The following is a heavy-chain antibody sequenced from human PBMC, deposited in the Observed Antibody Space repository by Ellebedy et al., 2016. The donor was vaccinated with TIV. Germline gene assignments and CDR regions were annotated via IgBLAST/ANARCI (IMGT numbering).Heavy chain of an antibody. CDR2: IRSTGSDK. V-gene: IGHV3-21*06. D-gene: IGHD2-15*01. J-gene: IGHJ4*02. CDR1: GFAFSNCA. CDR3: SRGWSTPDS. Sequence: GESLKISCAASGFAFSNCAMSWVRQSPGKGLEWVSSIRSTGSDKYYAESVKGRFTISRDNAQDTLFLQMNSLRAEDTAVYFCSRGWSTPDSWGQGTLVIVSS.